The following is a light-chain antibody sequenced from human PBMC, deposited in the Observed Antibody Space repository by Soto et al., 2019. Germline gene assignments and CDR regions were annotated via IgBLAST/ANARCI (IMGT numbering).Light chain of an antibody. V-gene: IGKV3-20*01. CDR3: QQYGSSPS. J-gene: IGKJ4*01. Sequence: EIVLTQSPGTLSLSPGERATLSCRASQSVGGSHLAWYQQRPGQAPRVLIYGASSRATGIPDRFSGSGSGTYFTLTINGLEAEDFAVYFCQQYGSSPSFGGGTKVEIK. CDR1: QSVGGSH. CDR2: GAS.